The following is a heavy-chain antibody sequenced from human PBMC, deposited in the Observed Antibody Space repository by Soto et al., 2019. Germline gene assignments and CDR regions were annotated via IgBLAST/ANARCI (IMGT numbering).Heavy chain of an antibody. Sequence: EVQLLESGGGLVQPGGSLRLSCAASGFSFSSYAMVWVRQAPGKGLEWVSVISARGGSLYFADSLKGRFTISRDNSKNVLSLEMNSLRVEDMATYFCAKGSLEYSASVDNWGQGTLVVVSS. CDR1: GFSFSSYA. D-gene: IGHD5-12*01. CDR2: ISARGGSL. J-gene: IGHJ4*02. V-gene: IGHV3-23*01. CDR3: AKGSLEYSASVDN.